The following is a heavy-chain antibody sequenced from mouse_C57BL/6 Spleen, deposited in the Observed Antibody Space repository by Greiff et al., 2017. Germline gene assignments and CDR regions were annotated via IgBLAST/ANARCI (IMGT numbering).Heavy chain of an antibody. Sequence: EVKLMESGGGLVKPGGSLKLSCAASGFTFSDYGMHWVRQAPEKGLEWVAYISSGSSTIYYADKVKGRFTISRDNAKNTLFLQMTSLRSEDTAMYYCARASNWDWYFDVWGTGTTVTVSS. CDR3: ARASNWDWYFDV. CDR1: GFTFSDYG. V-gene: IGHV5-17*01. J-gene: IGHJ1*03. D-gene: IGHD4-1*01. CDR2: ISSGSSTI.